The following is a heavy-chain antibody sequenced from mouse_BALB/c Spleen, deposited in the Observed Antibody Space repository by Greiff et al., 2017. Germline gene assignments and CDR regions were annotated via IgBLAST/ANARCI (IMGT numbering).Heavy chain of an antibody. CDR2: ISYSGST. J-gene: IGHJ4*01. CDR1: GYTITSDYA. Sequence: DVKLQESGPGLVKPSQSLSLTCTVTGYTITSDYAWNWIRQFPGHKLEWMGYISYSGSTSYNPSLKSRISITRDTSKNQFFLQLNSVTTEDTATYYCARGGFYYAMDYWGQGTSVTVSS. V-gene: IGHV3-2*02. CDR3: ARGGFYYAMDY.